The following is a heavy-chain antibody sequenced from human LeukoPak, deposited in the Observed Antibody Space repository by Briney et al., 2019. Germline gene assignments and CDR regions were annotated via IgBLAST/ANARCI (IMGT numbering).Heavy chain of an antibody. CDR3: ARGERITIFGVVIYDYYFDY. CDR1: GYTFTSYD. V-gene: IGHV1-8*01. D-gene: IGHD3-3*01. Sequence: ASVKVSCKASGYTFTSYDINWVRQATGQGLEWMGWMNPNSGNTGYAQKFQGRVTMTRNTSISTAYMELSSLRSEDTAVYYCARGERITIFGVVIYDYYFDYWGQGTLVTVSS. CDR2: MNPNSGNT. J-gene: IGHJ4*02.